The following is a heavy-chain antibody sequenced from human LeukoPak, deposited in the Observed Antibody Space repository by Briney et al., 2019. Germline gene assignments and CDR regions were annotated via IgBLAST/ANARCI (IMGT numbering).Heavy chain of an antibody. CDR2: IKSKTDGGTT. D-gene: IGHD2-2*01. Sequence: PGGSLRLSCAASGFTFSNAWMNWVRQAPGKGLEWVGRIKSKTDGGTTDYAAPVKGRFTISRDDSKNTLYLQMNSLKTEDTAVYYCTTDSYCSSTSCYVGGYYYYYGMDVWGQGTTVTVSS. V-gene: IGHV3-15*07. CDR3: TTDSYCSSTSCYVGGYYYYYGMDV. J-gene: IGHJ6*02. CDR1: GFTFSNAW.